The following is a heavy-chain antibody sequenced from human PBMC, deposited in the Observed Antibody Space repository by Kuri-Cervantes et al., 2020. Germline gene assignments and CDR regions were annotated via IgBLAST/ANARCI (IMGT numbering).Heavy chain of an antibody. CDR3: ASITPPIPMDDAFDN. CDR2: IYTSGST. CDR1: GGSIGSGSYY. J-gene: IGHJ3*02. Sequence: SETLSPTCTVSGGSIGSGSYYCSWIRQPAGKGLEWIWRIYTSGSTNYNPSLKSRVTISVDTSKNQFSLKLSSVTAADSAVYYCASITPPIPMDDAFDNWGQGTTVTVSS. V-gene: IGHV4-61*02. D-gene: IGHD3-10*01.